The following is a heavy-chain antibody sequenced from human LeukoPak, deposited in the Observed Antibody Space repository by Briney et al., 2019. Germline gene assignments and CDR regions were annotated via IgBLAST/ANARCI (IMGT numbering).Heavy chain of an antibody. V-gene: IGHV1-69*06. CDR2: IIPIFGTA. Sequence: SVKVSCKASGGTFSSYAISWVRQAPGQGLEWMGGIIPIFGTANYAQKFQGRVTITADKSTSTAYMELSSLRSEDTAVYYCASGATDIVVVPATLRNYYFDYWGQGTLVTVSS. D-gene: IGHD2-2*01. CDR3: ASGATDIVVVPATLRNYYFDY. CDR1: GGTFSSYA. J-gene: IGHJ4*02.